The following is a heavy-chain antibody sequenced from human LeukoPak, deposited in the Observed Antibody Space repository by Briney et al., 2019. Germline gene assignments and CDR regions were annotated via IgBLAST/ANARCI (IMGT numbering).Heavy chain of an antibody. CDR2: ISYDGSNK. CDR1: GFTFSSYW. J-gene: IGHJ4*02. D-gene: IGHD3-10*01. V-gene: IGHV3-30-3*01. Sequence: GGSLRLSCAASGFTFSSYWMSWVRQAPGKGLEWVAVISYDGSNKYYADSVKGRFTISRDNSKNTLYLQMNSLRAEDTAVYYCKRGDPTGRFLYWGQGTLVTVSS. CDR3: KRGDPTGRFLY.